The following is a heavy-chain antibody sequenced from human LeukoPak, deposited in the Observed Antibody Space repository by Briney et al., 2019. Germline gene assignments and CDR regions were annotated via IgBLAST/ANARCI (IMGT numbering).Heavy chain of an antibody. CDR2: VSYDGSDK. CDR3: AKAHLLDWLLPFDY. D-gene: IGHD3/OR15-3a*01. Sequence: GGSLRLSCAASGFTFSSYAMHWVRQAPGKGLEWVALVSYDGSDKYYADSVKGRFTISRDNSKNTLYLQMNSLRGEDTAVYYCAKAHLLDWLLPFDYWGQGTLVTVSS. J-gene: IGHJ4*02. V-gene: IGHV3-30*18. CDR1: GFTFSSYA.